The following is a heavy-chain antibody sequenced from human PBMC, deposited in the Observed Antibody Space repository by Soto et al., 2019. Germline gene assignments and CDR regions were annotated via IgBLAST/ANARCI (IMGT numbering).Heavy chain of an antibody. Sequence: GGSLRLSCVASGFNLSHPWMTWVRQAAGKGLEWVGRIKSKTDGGTADYAAPVKGRATISRDDSKNTDYLQMNSLKTEDTAVYYCTTGIYYDILTGYHNVAYWGQGARATVS. V-gene: IGHV3-15*01. J-gene: IGHJ4*02. CDR1: GFNLSHPW. D-gene: IGHD3-9*01. CDR2: IKSKTDGGTA. CDR3: TTGIYYDILTGYHNVAY.